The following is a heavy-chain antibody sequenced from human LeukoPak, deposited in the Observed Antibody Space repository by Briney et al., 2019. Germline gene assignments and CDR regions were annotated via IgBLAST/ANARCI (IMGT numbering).Heavy chain of an antibody. CDR3: AREEANFDWFRSGGMDV. Sequence: SETLSLTCTVSGGSISSGDYYWSWIRQPPGKGLEWIGYIYYSGSTYYNPSLKSRVTISVDTSKNQFSLKLSSVTAADTAVYYCAREEANFDWFRSGGMDVWGKGTTVTVSS. CDR1: GGSISSGDYY. J-gene: IGHJ6*04. V-gene: IGHV4-30-4*01. CDR2: IYYSGST. D-gene: IGHD3-9*01.